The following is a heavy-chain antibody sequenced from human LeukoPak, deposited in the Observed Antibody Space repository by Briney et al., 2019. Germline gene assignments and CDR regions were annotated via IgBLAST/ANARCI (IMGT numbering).Heavy chain of an antibody. CDR3: ARDAYSGYDFDY. CDR1: GGSISSYY. J-gene: IGHJ4*02. D-gene: IGHD5-12*01. V-gene: IGHV3-48*03. CDR2: ISSSGSTI. Sequence: LSLTCTVSGGSISSYYWSWVRQAPGKGLEWVSYISSSGSTIYYADSVKGRFTISRDNAKNSLYLQMNSLRAEDTAVYYCARDAYSGYDFDYWGQGTLATVSS.